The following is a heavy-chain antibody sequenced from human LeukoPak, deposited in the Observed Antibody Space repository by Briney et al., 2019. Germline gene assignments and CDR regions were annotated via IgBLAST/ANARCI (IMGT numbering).Heavy chain of an antibody. CDR2: ISYDGSNK. V-gene: IGHV3-30-3*01. CDR3: ARSGRQQLMDV. Sequence: PRGSLRLSCVASGFTFCSYAMHWVPQAPGKGLEWVAVISYDGSNKYYADSVKGRFTISRDNSKNTLYVQMNSLRVEDTAVYYCARSGRQQLMDVWGQGTTVTVSS. J-gene: IGHJ6*02. D-gene: IGHD6-13*01. CDR1: GFTFCSYA.